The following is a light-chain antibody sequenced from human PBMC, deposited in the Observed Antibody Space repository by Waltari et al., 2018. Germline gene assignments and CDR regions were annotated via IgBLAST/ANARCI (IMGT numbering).Light chain of an antibody. CDR2: RTN. Sequence: QTVVTQEPSFSVSPGGTVTLTCGLTSGSVSTNYYPSWFQQTPGQAPRTRIYRTNTRSSGVPDRFSGSILGNKAALTITGAQADDESDYYCVLYMGSGISVFGSGTKVTVL. V-gene: IGLV8-61*01. CDR1: SGSVSTNYY. J-gene: IGLJ6*01. CDR3: VLYMGSGISV.